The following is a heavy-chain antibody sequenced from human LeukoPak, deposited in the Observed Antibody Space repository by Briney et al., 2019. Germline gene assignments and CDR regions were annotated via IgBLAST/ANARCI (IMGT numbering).Heavy chain of an antibody. Sequence: SETLSLTCTVSGGSMSGYYWSWIRQPPGKGLEWIGYIYYSGSTNYNPSLKSRVTISVDTSKNQFSLKLSSVTAADTAVYYCAREDYGDYGLRNWGQGTLVTVSS. CDR3: AREDYGDYGLRN. CDR2: IYYSGST. V-gene: IGHV4-59*01. J-gene: IGHJ4*02. CDR1: GGSMSGYY. D-gene: IGHD4-17*01.